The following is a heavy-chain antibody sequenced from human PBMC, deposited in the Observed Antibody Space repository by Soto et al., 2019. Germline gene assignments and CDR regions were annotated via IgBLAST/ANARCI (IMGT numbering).Heavy chain of an antibody. CDR1: GFTFSSYS. V-gene: IGHV3-21*01. CDR3: ARVAVGQWLLP. CDR2: ISISSSYI. J-gene: IGHJ3*01. Sequence: GGSLRLSCAASGFTFSSYSMNWVRQAPGKGLEWVSSISISSSYIYYADSVKGRFTISRDNAKNSLYLQMNSLRAEDTAVYYCARVAVGQWLLPWGQGTMVTVSS. D-gene: IGHD3-22*01.